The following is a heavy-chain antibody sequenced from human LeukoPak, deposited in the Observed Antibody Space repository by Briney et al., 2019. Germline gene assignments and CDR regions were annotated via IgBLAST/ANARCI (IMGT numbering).Heavy chain of an antibody. V-gene: IGHV4-39*01. CDR3: ARGPGYCSGGSCYSGRWDY. Sequence: PSETLSLTCSVSGGSISYSSAYYWDWIRQPPGKGLEWIGTIYYSGSAYYNPSLKSRVTISVDTSKNQFSLKLSSVTAADTAVYYRARGPGYCSGGSCYSGRWDYWGQGTLVTVSS. J-gene: IGHJ4*02. CDR2: IYYSGSA. CDR1: GGSISYSSAYY. D-gene: IGHD2-15*01.